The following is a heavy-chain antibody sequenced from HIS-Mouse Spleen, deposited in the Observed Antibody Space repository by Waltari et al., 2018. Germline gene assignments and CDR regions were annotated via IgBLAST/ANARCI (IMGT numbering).Heavy chain of an antibody. Sequence: QLQLQESGPGLVKPSETLSLTCTVSGGSIRSSSYSLGWIRQPPGKGLEWIGSIYYSGSTYYNPSLKSRVTISVDTSKNQFSLKLSSVTAADTAVYYCAREIPYSSSWYDWYFDLWGRGTLVTVSS. CDR3: AREIPYSSSWYDWYFDL. CDR2: IYYSGST. CDR1: GGSIRSSSYS. J-gene: IGHJ2*01. V-gene: IGHV4-39*07. D-gene: IGHD6-13*01.